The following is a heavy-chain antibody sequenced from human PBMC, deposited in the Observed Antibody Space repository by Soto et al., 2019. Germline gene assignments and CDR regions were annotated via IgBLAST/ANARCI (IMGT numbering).Heavy chain of an antibody. CDR2: IYYSGST. CDR3: ARSGGYYDSSGYHHDAFDI. Sequence: SETLSLTCTVSGGSISRGGYYWSWIRQHPGKGLEWIGYIYYSGSTYYNPSLKSRVTISVDTSKNQFSLKLSSVTAADTAVYYCARSGGYYDSSGYHHDAFDIWGQGTMVTVSS. CDR1: GGSISRGGYY. V-gene: IGHV4-31*03. J-gene: IGHJ3*02. D-gene: IGHD3-22*01.